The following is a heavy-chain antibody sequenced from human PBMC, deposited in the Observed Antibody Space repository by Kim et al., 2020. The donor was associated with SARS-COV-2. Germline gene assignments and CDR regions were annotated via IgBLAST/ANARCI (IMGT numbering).Heavy chain of an antibody. CDR3: ARAMTRFSDY. V-gene: IGHV6-1*01. CDR2: YN. J-gene: IGHJ4*02. D-gene: IGHD2-21*02. Sequence: YNDYAVSVKSRITINPDTSKTQFSLQLNSVTPEETAVYYCARAMTRFSDYWGQGTLVTVSS.